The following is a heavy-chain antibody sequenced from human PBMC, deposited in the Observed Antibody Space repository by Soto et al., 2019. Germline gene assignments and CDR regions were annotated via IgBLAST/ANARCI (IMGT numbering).Heavy chain of an antibody. Sequence: GESLKISCKGSGYSFTSYWIGWVLQIPGKGLEWMGIIYPGDSDTRYSPSFQGQVTISADKSISTAYLQWSSLKASDTAMYYCATSQLPKDDAFDIWGHGTMVTVSS. D-gene: IGHD2-2*01. J-gene: IGHJ3*02. CDR2: IYPGDSDT. V-gene: IGHV5-51*01. CDR3: ATSQLPKDDAFDI. CDR1: GYSFTSYW.